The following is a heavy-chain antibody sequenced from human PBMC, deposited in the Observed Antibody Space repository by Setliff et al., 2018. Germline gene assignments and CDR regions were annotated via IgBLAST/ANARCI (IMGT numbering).Heavy chain of an antibody. CDR3: ARDPSSVAARPGY. J-gene: IGHJ4*02. Sequence: SETLSLTCTVSSDSIRSSRYYWGWIRQPQGKGLEWIGSIYSSGNTYYNPSLKRRVTISVDTTKNQFSLQLNSVTAADTAVYYCARDPSSVAARPGYWGQGTLVTVSS. CDR1: SDSIRSSRYY. D-gene: IGHD6-6*01. V-gene: IGHV4-39*07. CDR2: IYSSGNT.